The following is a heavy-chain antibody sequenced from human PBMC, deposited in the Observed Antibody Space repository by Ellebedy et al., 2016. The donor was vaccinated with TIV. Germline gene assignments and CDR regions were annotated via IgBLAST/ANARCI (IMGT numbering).Heavy chain of an antibody. CDR1: GFAFSTFG. Sequence: GGSLRLXCAASGFAFSTFGMGWVRQAPGRGLEWVSYISDTSSTIYYADSVKGRFTISRDNARKSVFLHMTSLNAEDTAIYYCVRDRGGYRDSFDLWGQGTMVTVSS. V-gene: IGHV3-48*04. CDR3: VRDRGGYRDSFDL. CDR2: ISDTSSTI. D-gene: IGHD3-22*01. J-gene: IGHJ3*01.